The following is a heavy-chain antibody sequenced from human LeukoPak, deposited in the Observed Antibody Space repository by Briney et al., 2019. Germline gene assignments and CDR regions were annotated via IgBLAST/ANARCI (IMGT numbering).Heavy chain of an antibody. Sequence: KPSETLSLTCAVYGGSFSGDFWSWIRQSPGKGLEWIGEINHGGSTTYNPSLQSRVTMSVDTSKNQFSLKLSSVTAADTAVYYCARDVQGAYCSSTSCYNWFDPWGQGTLVTVSS. CDR1: GGSFSGDF. D-gene: IGHD2-2*01. V-gene: IGHV4-34*01. CDR3: ARDVQGAYCSSTSCYNWFDP. J-gene: IGHJ5*02. CDR2: INHGGST.